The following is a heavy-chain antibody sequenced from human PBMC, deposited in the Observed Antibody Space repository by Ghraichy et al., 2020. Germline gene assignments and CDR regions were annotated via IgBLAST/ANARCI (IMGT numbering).Heavy chain of an antibody. CDR1: GGTFSSYA. V-gene: IGHV1-69*13. Sequence: SVKVSCKASGGTFSSYAISWVRQAPGQGLEWMGGIIPIFGTANYAQKFQGRVTITADESTSTAYMELSSLRSEDAAVYYCAREKTYYYDSSGYLWTYYFDYWGQGTLVTVSS. CDR3: AREKTYYYDSSGYLWTYYFDY. CDR2: IIPIFGTA. D-gene: IGHD3-22*01. J-gene: IGHJ4*02.